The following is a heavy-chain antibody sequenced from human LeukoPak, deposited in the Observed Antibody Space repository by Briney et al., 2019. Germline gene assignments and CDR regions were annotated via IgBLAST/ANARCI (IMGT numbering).Heavy chain of an antibody. J-gene: IGHJ3*02. CDR2: IYFSGST. D-gene: IGHD4-17*01. CDR3: ARVPPDYGDYVRAFDI. V-gene: IGHV4-31*03. Sequence: SQTLSLTCTVSGVSISSAGYWSWIRQYPGKGLEWIGYIYFSGSTYYNPSLKSRVTISVDTSKYHFSLKLSSVTAADTAVYYCARVPPDYGDYVRAFDIWGQGTKVTVSS. CDR1: GVSISSAGY.